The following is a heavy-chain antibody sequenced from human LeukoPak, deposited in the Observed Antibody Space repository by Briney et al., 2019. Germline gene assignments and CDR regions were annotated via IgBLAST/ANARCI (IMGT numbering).Heavy chain of an antibody. CDR2: IIPDSGGT. J-gene: IGHJ3*02. V-gene: IGHV1-2*02. CDR1: GYAFSGYY. Sequence: ASVKVSCKASGYAFSGYYIHWVRQAPGQGLEWMGWIIPDSGGTNYAQKFQGRVTMTRDTSINTAYMELSSLRSDDTAVYYCARDLDYSDSSSYWDALDIWGQGTMVTVSS. D-gene: IGHD3-22*01. CDR3: ARDLDYSDSSSYWDALDI.